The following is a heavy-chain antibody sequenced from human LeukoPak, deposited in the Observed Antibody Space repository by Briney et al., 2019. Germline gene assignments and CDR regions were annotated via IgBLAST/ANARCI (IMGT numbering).Heavy chain of an antibody. J-gene: IGHJ4*02. CDR2: ISGSSIYI. Sequence: GGSLRLSCAASGFTFSTYSMNWVRQAPGKGLEWVSSISGSSIYIYYADSVKGRFTISRDNAKNSLYLQMNSLRAEDTAVYYCARDPPYYDSSGYYYDYWGQGTLSPSPQ. CDR1: GFTFSTYS. V-gene: IGHV3-21*04. CDR3: ARDPPYYDSSGYYYDY. D-gene: IGHD3-22*01.